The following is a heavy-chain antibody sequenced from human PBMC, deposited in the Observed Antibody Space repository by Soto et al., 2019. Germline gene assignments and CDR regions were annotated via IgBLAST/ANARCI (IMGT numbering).Heavy chain of an antibody. CDR1: GGSINSGDYS. Sequence: PSETLSLTCAVSGGSINSGDYSWSWIRRPPGKGLEWIGYIYPSGSTNYNPSLKSRVTISVDRSMNQFSLKLRSVTAADTAVYYCARGQCWSGHTYGLDIVGQGTTVTVSS. J-gene: IGHJ6*02. D-gene: IGHD3-3*01. V-gene: IGHV4-30-2*01. CDR2: IYPSGST. CDR3: ARGQCWSGHTYGLDI.